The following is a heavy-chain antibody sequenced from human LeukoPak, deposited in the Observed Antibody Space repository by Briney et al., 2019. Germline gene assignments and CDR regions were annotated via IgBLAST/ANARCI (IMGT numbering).Heavy chain of an antibody. CDR3: ARDYGYAMDV. V-gene: IGHV3-74*01. J-gene: IGHJ6*02. D-gene: IGHD3-10*01. Sequence: GGSLRLSCAASGYAFSASWMHWVRQAPGKGLVWVSLFNSDGSVTAYADSVRGRFTISRDNAKNTLYLQMNSLRAEDTAVYYCARDYGYAMDVWGQGTTVTVSS. CDR2: FNSDGSVT. CDR1: GYAFSASW.